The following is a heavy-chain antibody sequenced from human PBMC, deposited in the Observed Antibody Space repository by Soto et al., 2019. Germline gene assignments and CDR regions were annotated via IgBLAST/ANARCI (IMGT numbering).Heavy chain of an antibody. J-gene: IGHJ6*01. CDR3: ARHGRFPHLCSMAAATGNYYHALHV. CDR2: IYYSGST. V-gene: IGHV4-39*01. Sequence: SETLSLTCTVSCGSISTSSYYWGWIRQPPGKGLEWIGSIYYSGSTYYNPSLKSRVTISVDTSKNQFSLKLGSVTAADTAVYYCARHGRFPHLCSMAAATGNYYHALHVW. D-gene: IGHD6-6*01. CDR1: CGSISTSSYY.